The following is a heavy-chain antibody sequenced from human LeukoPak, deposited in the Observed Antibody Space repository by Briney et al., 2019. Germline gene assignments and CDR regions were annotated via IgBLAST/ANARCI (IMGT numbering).Heavy chain of an antibody. CDR1: GGSISCYY. J-gene: IGHJ6*03. CDR2: IYYSGST. CDR3: ARVPAGTNYYYMDV. D-gene: IGHD6-19*01. V-gene: IGHV4-59*01. Sequence: SETLSLTCTVSGGSISCYYWSWIRQPPGKGVEWIGYIYYSGSTNYNPSLKSRVTISVDTSKNQFSLKLSSVTAADTAVYYCARVPAGTNYYYMDVWGKGTTVTVSS.